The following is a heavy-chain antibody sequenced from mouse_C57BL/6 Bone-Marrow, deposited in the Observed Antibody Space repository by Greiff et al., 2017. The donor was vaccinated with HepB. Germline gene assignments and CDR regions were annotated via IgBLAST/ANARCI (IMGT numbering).Heavy chain of an antibody. CDR1: GFTFSDYY. D-gene: IGHD4-1*01. V-gene: IGHV5-12*01. CDR2: ISNGGGST. J-gene: IGHJ3*01. Sequence: EVQLVESGGGLVQPGGSLKLSCAASGFTFSDYYMYWVRQTPEKRLEWVAYISNGGGSTYYPDTVKGRFTISRDNAKNTLYLQMSRLKSEDTAMYYCARLGGAYWGQGTLVTVSA. CDR3: ARLGGAY.